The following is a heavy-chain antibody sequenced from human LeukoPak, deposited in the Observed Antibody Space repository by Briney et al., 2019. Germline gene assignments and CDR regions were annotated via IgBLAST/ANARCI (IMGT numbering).Heavy chain of an antibody. V-gene: IGHV3-49*04. J-gene: IGHJ4*02. CDR2: IRSKAYGGTT. Sequence: GGSLRLSCTTAGFTLGDYAMSWVRHAPGKGLEWVGLIRSKAYGGTTEYAASVKGRFSISRDDSKSIAYLQMNSLKTEDTAVYYCTRHTSGWYGDFDYWGQGTLVTVSS. CDR3: TRHTSGWYGDFDY. CDR1: GFTLGDYA. D-gene: IGHD6-19*01.